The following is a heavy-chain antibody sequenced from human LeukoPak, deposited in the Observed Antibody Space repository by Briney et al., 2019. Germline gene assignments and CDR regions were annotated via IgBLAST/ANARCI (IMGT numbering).Heavy chain of an antibody. CDR1: GYTFTGYY. CDR2: IIPIFGTA. Sequence: GASVKVSCKASGYTFTGYYMHWVRQAPGQGLEWMGGIIPIFGTANYAQKFQGRVTITTDESTSTAYMELSSLRSEDTAVYYCAGTYYYDSSGYGFDYWGQGTLVTVSS. CDR3: AGTYYYDSSGYGFDY. V-gene: IGHV1-69*05. D-gene: IGHD3-22*01. J-gene: IGHJ4*02.